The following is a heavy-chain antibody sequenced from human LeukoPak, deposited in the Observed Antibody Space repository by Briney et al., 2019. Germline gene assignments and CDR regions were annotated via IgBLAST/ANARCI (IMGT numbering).Heavy chain of an antibody. J-gene: IGHJ4*02. CDR2: IYYSGST. V-gene: IGHV4-39*07. Sequence: SETLSLTCTVSGGSISSSSYYWGWIRQPPGKGLEWIGSIYYSGSTYYNPSLKSRVTISVDTSKNQFSLKLSSVTAADTAVYYCARGSVYYDSSGYYFDYWGQGTLVTVSS. CDR1: GGSISSSSYY. D-gene: IGHD3-22*01. CDR3: ARGSVYYDSSGYYFDY.